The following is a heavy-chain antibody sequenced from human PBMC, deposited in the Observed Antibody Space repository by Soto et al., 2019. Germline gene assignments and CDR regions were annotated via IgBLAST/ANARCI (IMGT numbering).Heavy chain of an antibody. V-gene: IGHV3-21*01. CDR3: AVNRIGAFAI. CDR1: GCTCSSYS. CDR2: ISSSSSYI. Sequence: PGGSLRLSWAASGCTCSSYSMNWVRQAPGKGLEWVSSISSSSSYIYYADSVKGRFTTSRDNAKNSLYLQMNSLRAEDTAVYYCAVNRIGAFAIWGQGTMVTVSS. J-gene: IGHJ3*02.